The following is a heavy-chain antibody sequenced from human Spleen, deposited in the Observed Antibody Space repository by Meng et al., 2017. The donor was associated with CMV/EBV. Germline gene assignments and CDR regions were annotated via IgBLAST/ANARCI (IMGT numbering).Heavy chain of an antibody. CDR3: ARDRSLYFFDY. CDR1: GFPFSDYY. J-gene: IGHJ4*02. D-gene: IGHD3-16*02. V-gene: IGHV3-11*01. Sequence: GGFLRLSCVVSGFPFSDYYISWIRQAPGKGLEWISTIRSAGDNIDYADSVKGRFTIFRDNAKNSVYLQMNTLRAEDTAVYYCARDRSLYFFDYWGQGTLVTVSS. CDR2: IRSAGDNI.